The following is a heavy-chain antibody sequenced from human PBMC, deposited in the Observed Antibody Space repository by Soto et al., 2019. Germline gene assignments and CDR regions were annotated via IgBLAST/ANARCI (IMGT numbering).Heavy chain of an antibody. CDR2: IIPIFGTA. V-gene: IGHV1-69*01. CDR3: ARDSSGYHTRPGAFDI. D-gene: IGHD3-22*01. Sequence: QVQLVQSGAEVKKPGSSVKVSCKASGGTFSSYAISWVRQAPGQGLEWMGGIIPIFGTANYAQKFQGRVTITADESTSTAYVELSSLRSEDTAVYYCARDSSGYHTRPGAFDIWGQGTMVTVSS. J-gene: IGHJ3*02. CDR1: GGTFSSYA.